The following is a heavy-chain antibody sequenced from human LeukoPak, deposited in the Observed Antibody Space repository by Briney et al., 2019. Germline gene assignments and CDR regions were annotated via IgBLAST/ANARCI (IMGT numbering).Heavy chain of an antibody. CDR1: GFTVSSNY. J-gene: IGHJ3*02. Sequence: GGSLRLSCAASGFTVSSNYMSLVRQAPGKGLEWVLVIYSGGSTYYADSVKGRFTISRDNSKNTLYLQMNSLRAEDTAVYYCAREQWELPDHDAFDIWGQGTMVTVSS. V-gene: IGHV3-66*02. D-gene: IGHD1-26*01. CDR2: IYSGGST. CDR3: AREQWELPDHDAFDI.